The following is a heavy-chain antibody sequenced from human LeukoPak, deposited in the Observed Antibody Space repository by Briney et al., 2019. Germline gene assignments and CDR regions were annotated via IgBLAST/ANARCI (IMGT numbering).Heavy chain of an antibody. J-gene: IGHJ3*02. Sequence: PSETLSLTCAVSGGTLSGYYWTWIRQPPRRGLEWIGEINHSGSTNYNPSLGSRVTISVDTSKNQFSLKLNSVTAADTAVYYCARGYIVLVPAAIKDAFDIWGRGTMVTVSS. CDR2: INHSGST. CDR3: ARGYIVLVPAAIKDAFDI. V-gene: IGHV4-34*01. CDR1: GGTLSGYY. D-gene: IGHD2-2*02.